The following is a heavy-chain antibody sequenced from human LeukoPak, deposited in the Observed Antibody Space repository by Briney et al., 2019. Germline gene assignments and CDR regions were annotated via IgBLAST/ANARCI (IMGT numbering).Heavy chain of an antibody. CDR3: ARAPITSPFYFDS. CDR2: INWSGGST. V-gene: IGHV3-20*04. Sequence: GGSLRLSCTASGFAFDEHGMSWVRQIPGKGLEWVSGINWSGGSTGYADPLRGRFTISRDNAKNSLYLQMDSLRAEDTALYYCARAPITSPFYFDSWGQGTLVTVSS. CDR1: GFAFDEHG. D-gene: IGHD2-2*01. J-gene: IGHJ4*02.